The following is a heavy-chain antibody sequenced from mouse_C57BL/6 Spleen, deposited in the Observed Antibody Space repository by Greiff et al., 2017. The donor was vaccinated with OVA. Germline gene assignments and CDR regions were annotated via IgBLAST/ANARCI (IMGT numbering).Heavy chain of an antibody. D-gene: IGHD2-5*01. V-gene: IGHV3-1*01. J-gene: IGHJ4*01. CDR3: ARDRDYSNAYAMDY. CDR2: ISYSGST. Sequence: EVKLQESGPGMVKPSQSLSLTCTVTGYSITSGYDWHWIRHFPGNKLEWMGYISYSGSTNYNPSLKSRISITHDTSKNHFFLKLNSVTTEDTATYYCARDRDYSNAYAMDYWGQGTSVTVSS. CDR1: GYSITSGYD.